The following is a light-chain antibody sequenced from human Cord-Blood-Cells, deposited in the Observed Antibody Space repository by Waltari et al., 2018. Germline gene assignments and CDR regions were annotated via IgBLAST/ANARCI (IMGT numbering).Light chain of an antibody. CDR2: EGS. CDR1: SSDVGSYNL. V-gene: IGLV2-23*01. J-gene: IGLJ2*01. CDR3: CSYAGSSTLV. Sequence: QSALTQPASVSGSPGQSITISCTGTSSDVGSYNLVSWYQQHPGKAPKLMIYEGSKRPTGVSNGFSGSTSGTTASLTISGLQAEDEADYYCCSYAGSSTLVFGGGTKLTVL.